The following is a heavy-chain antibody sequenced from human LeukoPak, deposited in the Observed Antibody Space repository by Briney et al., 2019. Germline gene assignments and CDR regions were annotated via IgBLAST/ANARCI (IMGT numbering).Heavy chain of an antibody. CDR2: MNPNSGNT. V-gene: IGHV1-8*01. CDR1: GYTFTSYD. CDR3: ARGTRSIAAAATRVYYFDY. D-gene: IGHD6-13*01. J-gene: IGHJ4*02. Sequence: ASVKVSCKASGYTFTSYDINWVRQATGQGLEWTGWMNPNSGNTGYAQKFQGRVTMTRNTSISTAYMELSSLRSEDTAVYYCARGTRSIAAAATRVYYFDYWGQGTLVTVSS.